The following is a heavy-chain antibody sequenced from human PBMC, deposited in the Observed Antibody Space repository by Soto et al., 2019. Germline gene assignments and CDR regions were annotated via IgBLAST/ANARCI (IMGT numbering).Heavy chain of an antibody. D-gene: IGHD2-2*01. J-gene: IGHJ6*02. CDR3: ARDCTTTSCWGSYYGMDV. V-gene: IGHV3-11*06. CDR2: ISSNNYYT. Sequence: GGSLRLSCAASGFTFSDYYMSWIRQAPGKGLEWISYISSNNYYTNYADSVKGRFTISRDAAKNSLYLQMNSLTAEDTAVYYCARDCTTTSCWGSYYGMDVWGQGTTVTVSS. CDR1: GFTFSDYY.